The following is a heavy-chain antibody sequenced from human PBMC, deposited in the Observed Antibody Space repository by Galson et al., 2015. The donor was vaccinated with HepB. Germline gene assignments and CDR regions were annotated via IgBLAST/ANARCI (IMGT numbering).Heavy chain of an antibody. J-gene: IGHJ4*02. V-gene: IGHV3-21*01. CDR3: ARDLGVLQMTPTLDY. CDR2: ISSDSSYI. Sequence: LRLSCAASGFTFRIYSMNWVRQAPGKGLEWVSSISSDSSYIFYADSVKGRFIISRDNAKNLLFLQMNSLRAEDTAVYFCARDLGVLQMTPTLDYWGQGSLVTVSS. CDR1: GFTFRIYS. D-gene: IGHD2/OR15-2a*01.